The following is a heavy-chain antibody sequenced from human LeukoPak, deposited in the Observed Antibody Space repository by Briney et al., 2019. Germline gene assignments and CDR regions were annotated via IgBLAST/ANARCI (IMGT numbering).Heavy chain of an antibody. Sequence: ASVKVSCKASGYTFTSYGLSWVRQAPGQGLEWMGWISAYNGNTNYAQKLQGRVTMTTDTSTSTAYMELRSLRSDDTAVYYCARVGCSSTSCNIYYYYGMDVWGQGTTVTVSS. CDR1: GYTFTSYG. D-gene: IGHD2-2*02. CDR2: ISAYNGNT. CDR3: ARVGCSSTSCNIYYYYGMDV. J-gene: IGHJ6*02. V-gene: IGHV1-18*01.